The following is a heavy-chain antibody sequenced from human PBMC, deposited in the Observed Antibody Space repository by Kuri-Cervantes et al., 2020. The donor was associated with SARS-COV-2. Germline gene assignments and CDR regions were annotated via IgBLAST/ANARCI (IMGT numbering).Heavy chain of an antibody. CDR1: GSTASSNY. D-gene: IGHD3-16*01. J-gene: IGHJ6*02. CDR2: IYSDGST. CDR3: VRWGGLGGRGTYYYFYAMDV. Sequence: GESLKISCAASGSTASSNYMTWVRQAPGKGPEWVSIIYSDGSTFYADSVKGRFTTSRDNSKNMLHLQMNSLRAEDTAVYYCVRWGGLGGRGTYYYFYAMDVWGQGTTVTVSS. V-gene: IGHV3-66*01.